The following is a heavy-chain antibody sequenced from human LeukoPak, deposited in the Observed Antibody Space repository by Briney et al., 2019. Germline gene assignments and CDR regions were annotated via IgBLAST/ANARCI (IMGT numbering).Heavy chain of an antibody. D-gene: IGHD6-19*01. V-gene: IGHV3-30-3*01. CDR3: ARVYSSGWQFDY. CDR1: GFTFSSYA. Sequence: GRSLRLSCAASGFTFSSYAMHWVRQAPGKGLEWVAVISYDGSNKYYADSVKGRFTISRDNAKNSLYLQMNSLRAEDTAVYYCARVYSSGWQFDYWGQGTLVTVSS. CDR2: ISYDGSNK. J-gene: IGHJ4*02.